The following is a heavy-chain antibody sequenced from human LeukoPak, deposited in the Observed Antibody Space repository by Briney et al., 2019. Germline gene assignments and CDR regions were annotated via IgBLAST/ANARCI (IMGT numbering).Heavy chain of an antibody. D-gene: IGHD2-21*02. Sequence: GGSLRLSCAASGFTFSRYWMSWVRLAPGKGLEWVANIMVDGSEKHYVDSVKGRFTISRDNAENSLYLQMYSLRAEDTAVYYCAREGYGGDSMGLDYWGQGTLVTVSS. CDR2: IMVDGSEK. J-gene: IGHJ4*02. CDR3: AREGYGGDSMGLDY. V-gene: IGHV3-7*01. CDR1: GFTFSRYW.